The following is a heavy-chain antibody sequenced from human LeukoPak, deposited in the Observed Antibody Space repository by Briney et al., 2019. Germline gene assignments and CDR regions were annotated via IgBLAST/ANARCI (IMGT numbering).Heavy chain of an antibody. Sequence: GASVKVSCKASTYIFNKYYIHWVRQAPGRGLEWMGIINPTSGRTSYAQNFQARVTMTRDMSTNTLYLDLSSLKSDDTAVYYRASGGEFRGSAFDIWGQGTTIIVSS. J-gene: IGHJ3*02. CDR1: TYIFNKYY. D-gene: IGHD3-10*01. CDR3: ASGGEFRGSAFDI. V-gene: IGHV1-46*02. CDR2: INPTSGRT.